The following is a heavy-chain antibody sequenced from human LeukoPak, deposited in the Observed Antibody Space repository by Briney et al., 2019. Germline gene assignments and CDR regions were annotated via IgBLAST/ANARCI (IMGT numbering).Heavy chain of an antibody. CDR2: INHSGST. J-gene: IGHJ4*02. CDR3: ARGPFIVGATLDY. D-gene: IGHD1-26*01. CDR1: GGSFSGYY. Sequence: PSETLSLTCAVYGGSFSGYYWSWIPQPPGKGLEWIGEINHSGSTNYNPSLKSRVTISVDTSKNQFSLKLSSVTAADTAVYYCARGPFIVGATLDYWGQGTLVTVSS. V-gene: IGHV4-34*01.